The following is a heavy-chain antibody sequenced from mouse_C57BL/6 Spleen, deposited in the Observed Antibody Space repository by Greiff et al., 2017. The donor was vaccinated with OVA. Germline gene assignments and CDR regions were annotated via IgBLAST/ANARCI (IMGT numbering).Heavy chain of an antibody. J-gene: IGHJ4*01. CDR3: ARSRSNYAMDY. V-gene: IGHV1-69*01. Sequence: QVQLKQPGAELVMPGASVKLSCKASGYTFTSYWMHWVKQRPGQGLEWIGEIDPSDSYTNYNQKFKGKSTLTVDKSSSTAYMQLSSLTSEDSAVYYCARSRSNYAMDYWGQGTSVTVSS. CDR2: IDPSDSYT. CDR1: GYTFTSYW.